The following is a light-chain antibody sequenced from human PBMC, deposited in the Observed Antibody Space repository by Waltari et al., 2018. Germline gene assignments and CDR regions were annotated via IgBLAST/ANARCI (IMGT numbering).Light chain of an antibody. CDR3: QQRSNWPT. Sequence: EIVLTQSPATLSLSPGERATLPCRASQSVSSSLGWYQQKPGQAPRLLIYDASNRATGIPARFSGSGSGTDFTLTISSLEPEDFAVYYCQQRSNWPTFGGGTKVEIK. J-gene: IGKJ4*01. V-gene: IGKV3-11*01. CDR2: DAS. CDR1: QSVSSS.